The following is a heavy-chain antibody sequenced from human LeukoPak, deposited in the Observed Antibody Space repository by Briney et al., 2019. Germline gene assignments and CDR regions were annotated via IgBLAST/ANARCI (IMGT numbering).Heavy chain of an antibody. CDR1: GGSISSGGYY. Sequence: PSETLSLTCTVSGGSISSGGYYWSWIRQHPGKGLEWIGYIYYSGSTYYNPSLKGRVTISVDTSKNQFSLKLSSVTAADTAVYYCARDQGEWLRSPNDAFDIWGQGTMVTVSS. J-gene: IGHJ3*02. V-gene: IGHV4-31*03. D-gene: IGHD5-12*01. CDR2: IYYSGST. CDR3: ARDQGEWLRSPNDAFDI.